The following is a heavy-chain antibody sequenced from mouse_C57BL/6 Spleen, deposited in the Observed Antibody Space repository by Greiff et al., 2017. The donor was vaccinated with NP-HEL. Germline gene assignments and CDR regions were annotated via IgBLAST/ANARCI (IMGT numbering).Heavy chain of an antibody. J-gene: IGHJ4*01. V-gene: IGHV6-3*01. CDR3: TEGGYSNHVGNAMDY. CDR2: IRLKSDNYAT. CDR1: GFTFSNYW. D-gene: IGHD2-5*01. Sequence: EVMLVESGGGLVQPGGSMKLSCVASGFTFSNYWMNWVRQSPEKGLEWVAQIRLKSDNYATHYAESVKGRFTISRHDSKSSVYLQMNNLRAEDTGIYYCTEGGYSNHVGNAMDYWGQGTSVTVSS.